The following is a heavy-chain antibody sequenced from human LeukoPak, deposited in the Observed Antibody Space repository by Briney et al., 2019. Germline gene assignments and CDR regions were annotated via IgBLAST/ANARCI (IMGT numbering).Heavy chain of an antibody. CDR3: ARDHSSGWQDWNYYYYYMDV. D-gene: IGHD6-19*01. CDR1: GGTFSSYA. Sequence: ASVKVSCKASGGTFSSYAISWVRQAPGQGLEWMGIINPSGGRTNYAQNFQGRVTMTRDMSTSTVYMELSSLRSEDTAMYYCARDHSSGWQDWNYYYYYMDVWGKGTTVTISS. CDR2: INPSGGRT. J-gene: IGHJ6*03. V-gene: IGHV1-46*01.